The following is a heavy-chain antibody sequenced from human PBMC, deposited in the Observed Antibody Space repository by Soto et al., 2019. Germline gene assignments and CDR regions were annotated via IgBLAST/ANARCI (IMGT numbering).Heavy chain of an antibody. J-gene: IGHJ4*02. D-gene: IGHD3-3*01. V-gene: IGHV4-59*01. CDR2: IYYSGST. Sequence: PSDTLSLTCTVSGGSLSSYYWSWIRQPPGKGLEWIGYIYYSGSTNYNPSLKSRVTISVDTSKNQFSLKLSSVTAADTAVYYCARHESYDFWSGYYYFDYWGQGTLVTVSS. CDR1: GGSLSSYY. CDR3: ARHESYDFWSGYYYFDY.